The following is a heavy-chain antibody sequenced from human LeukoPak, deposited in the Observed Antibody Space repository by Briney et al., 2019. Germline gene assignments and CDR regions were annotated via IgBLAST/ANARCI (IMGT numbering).Heavy chain of an antibody. V-gene: IGHV4-4*07. D-gene: IGHD4-11*01. CDR3: ARLPIARDYTNSDS. CDR2: IYTSGST. J-gene: IGHJ5*01. CDR1: AGSISSYY. Sequence: SETQSLTCSVSAGSISSYYWSLIRQPAGKGLEWIGRIYTSGSTNYNPSLKSRVTMSVDTSKNEFSLKLSSVTAADTAVYYCARLPIARDYTNSDSWGQGTLVTVSS.